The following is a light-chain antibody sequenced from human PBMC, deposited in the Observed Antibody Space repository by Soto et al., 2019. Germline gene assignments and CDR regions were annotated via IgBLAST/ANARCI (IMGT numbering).Light chain of an antibody. CDR1: QSVRNSL. CDR3: QQYGSSPLT. V-gene: IGKV3-20*01. Sequence: EIVLTQSPGTLSLSPGERATLSCRASQSVRNSLLAWYQQKPGQPPRLLIYDASTRATATPERFSGSGSGTDFTLTISRLEPEDFAVYYCQQYGSSPLTFGGGTKVDIK. J-gene: IGKJ4*01. CDR2: DAS.